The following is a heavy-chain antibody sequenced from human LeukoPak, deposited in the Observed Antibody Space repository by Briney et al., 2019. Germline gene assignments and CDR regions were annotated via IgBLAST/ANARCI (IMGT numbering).Heavy chain of an antibody. V-gene: IGHV3-11*05. CDR2: ISRSSSFT. CDR1: GFIFSDYY. D-gene: IGHD5-12*01. J-gene: IGHJ4*02. Sequence: GGSLRLSCAASGFIFSDYYMSWICQAPGKGLEFVSNISRSSSFTNYADSVKGRFTISRDNSKNTLYLQMNSLRAEDTAVYYCAKEGPIVATIPFDYWGQGTLVTVSS. CDR3: AKEGPIVATIPFDY.